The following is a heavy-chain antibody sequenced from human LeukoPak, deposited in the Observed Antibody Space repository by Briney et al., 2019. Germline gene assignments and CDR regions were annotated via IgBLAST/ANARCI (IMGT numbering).Heavy chain of an antibody. Sequence: ASVTVSCKASGYTFTGYYMHWVRQAPGQGLEWMGRINPNSGGTNYAQKFQGRVTMTRDTSISTASMELSRLRSDDTAVYHCAREGSNGDLDYWGQGTLVTVSS. CDR3: AREGSNGDLDY. CDR2: INPNSGGT. CDR1: GYTFTGYY. D-gene: IGHD2-8*01. V-gene: IGHV1-2*06. J-gene: IGHJ4*02.